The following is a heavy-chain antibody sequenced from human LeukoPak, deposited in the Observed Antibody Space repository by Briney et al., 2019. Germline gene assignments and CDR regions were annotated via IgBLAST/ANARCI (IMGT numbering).Heavy chain of an antibody. CDR3: ARFRQSPCTGTNCYHYFDY. V-gene: IGHV5-51*01. CDR2: IYPSDSDI. J-gene: IGHJ4*02. D-gene: IGHD2-2*01. Sequence: GESLKISCKASGYSFTDSWIGWVRQMPGKGLEWMAIIYPSDSDIKYSPSFQGQVSISADKSISTTFLQWSGLKASDTAMHFCARFRQSPCTGTNCYHYFDYWGQGTLVTVSS. CDR1: GYSFTDSW.